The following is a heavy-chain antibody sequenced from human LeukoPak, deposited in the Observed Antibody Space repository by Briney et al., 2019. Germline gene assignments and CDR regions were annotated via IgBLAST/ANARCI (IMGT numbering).Heavy chain of an antibody. V-gene: IGHV3-30*02. CDR2: IRYDGSNK. CDR1: GFTFSSYG. CDR3: AKGQTSRWFGENKGGFDY. J-gene: IGHJ4*02. D-gene: IGHD3-10*01. Sequence: GGSLRLSCAASGFTFSSYGMHWVRQAPGKGLEWVAFIRYDGSNKYYADSVKGRFTISRDNSKNTLYLQMNSLRAEDTAVYYCAKGQTSRWFGENKGGFDYWGQGTLVTVSS.